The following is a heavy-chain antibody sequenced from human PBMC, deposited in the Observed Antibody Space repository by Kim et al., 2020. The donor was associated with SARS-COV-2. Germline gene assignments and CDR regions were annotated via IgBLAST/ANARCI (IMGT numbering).Heavy chain of an antibody. CDR3: ARLQDGDHDDYESVDY. V-gene: IGHV3-23*01. CDR2: ISGSGGST. D-gene: IGHD4-17*01. CDR1: GFTFSSYS. Sequence: GGSLRLSCAASGFTFSSYSMNWVRQAPGKGLEWVSSISGSGGSTYYADSVKGRFTISRDNAKNTLYLQMNSLRDEDTAVYYCARLQDGDHDDYESVDYWGQGTMVTVSS. J-gene: IGHJ4*02.